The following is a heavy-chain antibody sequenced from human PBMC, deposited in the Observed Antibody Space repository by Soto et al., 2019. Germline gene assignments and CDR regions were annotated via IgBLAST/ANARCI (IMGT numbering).Heavy chain of an antibody. CDR3: VKHSEYQLLSWFDP. Sequence: EVQLLESGGGLVQPGGSLRLSCAASGFSFSTYAMSWVRQAPGKGLEWVSGIGAGGGNTFYADSVRGRFTISRDNSKNTLYLQINSLRAEDTALYYCVKHSEYQLLSWFDPWGQGTLVTVSS. J-gene: IGHJ5*02. CDR1: GFSFSTYA. CDR2: IGAGGGNT. V-gene: IGHV3-23*01. D-gene: IGHD2-2*01.